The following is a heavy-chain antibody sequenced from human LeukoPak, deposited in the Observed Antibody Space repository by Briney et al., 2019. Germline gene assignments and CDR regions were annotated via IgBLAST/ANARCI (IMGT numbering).Heavy chain of an antibody. CDR1: GFTFSSYG. V-gene: IGHV3-33*01. CDR3: ARHRDSYALDY. D-gene: IGHD5-18*01. J-gene: IGHJ4*02. CDR2: IWYDGSNK. Sequence: GGSLRLSCAASGFTFSSYGMHWGRQAPGKGLEWVAVIWYDGSNKYYADSVKGRFTISRDNSKNTLYLQMNSLRAEDTAVYYCARHRDSYALDYWGQGTLVTVSS.